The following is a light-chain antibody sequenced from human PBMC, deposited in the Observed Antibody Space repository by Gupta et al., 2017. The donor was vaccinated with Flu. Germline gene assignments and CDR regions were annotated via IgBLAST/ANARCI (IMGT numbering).Light chain of an antibody. V-gene: IGLV1-44*01. J-gene: IGLJ3*02. CDR3: AAWDDSLNGSWV. CDR2: SNN. CDR1: SSNIGSNT. Sequence: QSVLTQPPSASGTPRQRVTISCSGSSSNIGSNTVNWYQQLPGTAPKLLIHSNNQQPSGVPDRFSGSKSGTSASLAISGLQSEDEADYYCAAWDDSLNGSWVFGGGTKLTVL.